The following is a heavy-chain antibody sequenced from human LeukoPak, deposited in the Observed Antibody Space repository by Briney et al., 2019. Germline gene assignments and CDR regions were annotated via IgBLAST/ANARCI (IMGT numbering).Heavy chain of an antibody. J-gene: IGHJ4*02. CDR3: ARHDRSMRFFDY. D-gene: IGHD1-1*01. V-gene: IGHV1-2*02. Sequence: ASVKVSCKASGYTLTGYYMHWVRQAPGQGLEWMGWINPNSGGTNYAQKFQGRVTMTRDTSISTAYMELSRLRSDDTAVYYCARHDRSMRFFDYWGQGTLVTVSS. CDR2: INPNSGGT. CDR1: GYTLTGYY.